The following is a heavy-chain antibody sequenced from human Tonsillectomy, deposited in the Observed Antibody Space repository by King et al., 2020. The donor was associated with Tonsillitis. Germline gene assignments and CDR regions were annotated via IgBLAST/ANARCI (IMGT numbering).Heavy chain of an antibody. CDR3: ARDQPVGSTRFDY. CDR2: VHTSGST. CDR1: GASMNNYY. D-gene: IGHD6-19*01. Sequence: QLQESGPGLVKPSETLSLTCTVSGASMNNYYWSWIRQHAEKGLEWIGRVHTSGSTNYNPSLESRVTMSVDTSKNQFSLRLTSMTAADTAVYYCARDQPVGSTRFDYWGQGILVTVSS. J-gene: IGHJ4*02. V-gene: IGHV4-4*07.